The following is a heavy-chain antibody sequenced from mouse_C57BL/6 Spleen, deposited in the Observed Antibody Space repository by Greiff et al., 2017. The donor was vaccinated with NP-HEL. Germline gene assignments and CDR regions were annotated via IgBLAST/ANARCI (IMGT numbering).Heavy chain of an antibody. V-gene: IGHV1-42*01. D-gene: IGHD1-1*01. J-gene: IGHJ3*01. Sequence: VQLQQPGAELVKPGASVKISCKASGYSFTGYYMNWVKQSPEKSLEWIGEINPSTGGTTYNQKFKAKATLTVDKSSSTAYMQLKSLTSEDSAVYYCARGDYGSRAWFAYWGQGTLVTVSA. CDR3: ARGDYGSRAWFAY. CDR1: GYSFTGYY. CDR2: INPSTGGT.